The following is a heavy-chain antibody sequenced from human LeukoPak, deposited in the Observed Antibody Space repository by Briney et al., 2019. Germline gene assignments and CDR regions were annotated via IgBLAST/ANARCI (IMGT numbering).Heavy chain of an antibody. D-gene: IGHD6-19*01. CDR3: AKVGGYPIAVAGTLQGFDY. V-gene: IGHV3-23*01. J-gene: IGHJ4*02. CDR1: GFTFSSYG. CDR2: ISGSGGST. Sequence: GGSLRPSCAASGFTFSSYGMSWVRQAPGKGLEWVSGISGSGGSTYYADSVKGRFTISRDNSKNTLYLQMNSLRAEDTAVYYCAKVGGYPIAVAGTLQGFDYWGQGTLVTVSS.